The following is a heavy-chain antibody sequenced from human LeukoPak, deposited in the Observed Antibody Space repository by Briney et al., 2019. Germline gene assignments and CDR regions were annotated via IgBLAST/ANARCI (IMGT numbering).Heavy chain of an antibody. D-gene: IGHD4-17*01. CDR2: INHSGST. V-gene: IGHV4-34*01. CDR3: ARHRKPTVTTWGNWFDP. Sequence: SETLSLTCAVYGGSFSGYYWSWIRQPPGKGLEWIGEINHSGSTNYNPSLKSRVTISVDTSKNQFSLKLSSVTAADTAVYYCARHRKPTVTTWGNWFDPWGQGTLVTISS. CDR1: GGSFSGYY. J-gene: IGHJ5*02.